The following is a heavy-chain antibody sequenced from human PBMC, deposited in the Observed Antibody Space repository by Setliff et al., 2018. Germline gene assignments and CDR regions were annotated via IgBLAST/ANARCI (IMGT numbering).Heavy chain of an antibody. CDR1: GYTFSANA. Sequence: ASVKVSCKASGYTFSANAIHWVRQAPGQRLEWMGFIYTDNGNTKYSKNFQDRVAITRDTSASTAYMELSSLTSEDAAVYFCAGGSRGFDYWGQGALVTVSS. CDR2: IYTDNGNT. CDR3: AGGSRGFDY. J-gene: IGHJ4*02. V-gene: IGHV1-3*04.